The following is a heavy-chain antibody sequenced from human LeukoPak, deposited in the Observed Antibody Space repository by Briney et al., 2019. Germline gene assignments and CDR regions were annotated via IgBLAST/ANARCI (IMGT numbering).Heavy chain of an antibody. J-gene: IGHJ3*02. D-gene: IGHD3-3*01. CDR2: ISWSSGII. CDR3: AKDTGSPADAITMEDNAFDI. Sequence: GGSLRLSCAASGFIFDDHGMHWVRHAPGKGLEWVSGISWSSGIIGYADSVEGRFTISRDNAKNSLYLQMESLRAEDTAVYYCAKDTGSPADAITMEDNAFDIWGQGTMVTVSS. CDR1: GFIFDDHG. V-gene: IGHV3-9*01.